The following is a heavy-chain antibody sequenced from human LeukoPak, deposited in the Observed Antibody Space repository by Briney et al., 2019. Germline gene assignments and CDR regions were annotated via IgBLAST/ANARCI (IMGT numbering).Heavy chain of an antibody. D-gene: IGHD3-10*01. Sequence: PETLSLTCTVSGGSISSYYWSWIRQPAGKGLEWIGRIYTSGSTNYNPSLKSRVTMSVDTSKNQFSLKLSSVTAADTAVYYCARVYYYGSGSTAKYYFDYWGQGTLVTVSS. CDR2: IYTSGST. CDR1: GGSISSYY. V-gene: IGHV4-4*07. J-gene: IGHJ4*02. CDR3: ARVYYYGSGSTAKYYFDY.